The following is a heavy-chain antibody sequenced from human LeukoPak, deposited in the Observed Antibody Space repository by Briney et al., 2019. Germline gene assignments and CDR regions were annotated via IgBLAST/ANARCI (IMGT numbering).Heavy chain of an antibody. CDR3: ARSGRDGYRRKAFDI. V-gene: IGHV3-74*01. CDR1: GFTFSSYW. Sequence: GGSLRLSCAASGFTFSSYWMHWVRQAPGKGLVWVSRINSDGSSTSYADSVKGRFTISRDNAKNTLYLQMNSLRAEGTAVYYCARSGRDGYRRKAFDIWGQGTMVTVSS. D-gene: IGHD5-24*01. CDR2: INSDGSST. J-gene: IGHJ3*02.